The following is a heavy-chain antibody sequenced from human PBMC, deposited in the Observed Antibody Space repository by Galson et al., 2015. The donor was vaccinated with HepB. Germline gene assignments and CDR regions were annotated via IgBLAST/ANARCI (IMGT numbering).Heavy chain of an antibody. J-gene: IGHJ3*02. CDR1: GYTFTSYA. V-gene: IGHV1-3*01. CDR3: ASGGQYPGDAFDI. CDR2: INAGNGNT. D-gene: IGHD3-16*01. Sequence: SVKVSCKASGYTFTSYALHGVRQAPGQRLEWMGWINAGNGNTKYSQKFQGRVTITRDTSASTAYMELSSLRSEDTAVYYCASGGQYPGDAFDIWGQGTMVTVSS.